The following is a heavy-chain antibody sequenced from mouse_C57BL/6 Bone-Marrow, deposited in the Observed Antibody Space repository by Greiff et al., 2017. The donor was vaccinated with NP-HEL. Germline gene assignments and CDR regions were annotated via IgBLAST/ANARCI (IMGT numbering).Heavy chain of an antibody. CDR1: GYTFTSYW. CDR3: ARRLPHKHGSGYFWYFDV. Sequence: QVQLQQPGAELVKPGASVKMSCKASGYTFTSYWITWVKQRPGQGLEWIGDIYPGSGSTNYNEKFKSKATLTVDTSSSTAYMQLSSLTSEDSAVYYCARRLPHKHGSGYFWYFDVWGTGTTVTVSS. V-gene: IGHV1-55*01. J-gene: IGHJ1*03. D-gene: IGHD1-1*01. CDR2: IYPGSGST.